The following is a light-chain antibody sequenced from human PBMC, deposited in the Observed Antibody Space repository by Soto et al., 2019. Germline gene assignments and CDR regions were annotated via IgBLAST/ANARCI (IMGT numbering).Light chain of an antibody. CDR3: QQYYTNALT. J-gene: IGKJ4*01. Sequence: DIVMTQSPDSLAVSLGEGATINCKSSQSVLYSSNNKNYLAWYQQKPGQPPKLLIYWASTRASGVPDRFSGSGSGTDFTLTISSLQAEDVSVYYCQQYYTNALTFGGGTKVVVK. V-gene: IGKV4-1*01. CDR2: WAS. CDR1: QSVLYSSNNKNY.